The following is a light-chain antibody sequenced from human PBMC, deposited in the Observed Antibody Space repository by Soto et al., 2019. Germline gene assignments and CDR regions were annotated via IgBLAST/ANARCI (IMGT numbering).Light chain of an antibody. CDR3: SSYVGSNNLV. V-gene: IGLV2-8*01. Sequence: QSVLTQPPSASGSPGQSVTISCTGTSSDVGGYNYVSWYQQHPGKAPKLMIYEVSKRPSGVPDRFSGSKSGNPASLTVSGLQAEDEADYYCSSYVGSNNLVFGGGTKVTVL. CDR2: EVS. J-gene: IGLJ2*01. CDR1: SSDVGGYNY.